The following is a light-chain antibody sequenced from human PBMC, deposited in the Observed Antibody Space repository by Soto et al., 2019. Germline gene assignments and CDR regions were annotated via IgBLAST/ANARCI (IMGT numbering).Light chain of an antibody. CDR3: QQYDNRPLT. J-gene: IGKJ4*01. CDR2: DAS. CDR1: QDISNY. V-gene: IGKV1-33*01. Sequence: DIQMTQSPSSLSASVGDRVTITCQASQDISNYLNWYQQKPGKAPKLLIYDASNLETGVPSRFSGSGSGTDFTFTISSLQPEDIATYYCQQYDNRPLTLCGGTKVDIK.